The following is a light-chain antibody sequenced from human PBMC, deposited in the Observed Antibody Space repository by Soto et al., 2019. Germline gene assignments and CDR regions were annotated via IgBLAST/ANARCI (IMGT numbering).Light chain of an antibody. J-gene: IGLJ2*01. CDR3: QARGTGIVV. CDR1: SGHSSYA. V-gene: IGLV4-69*01. Sequence: QLVLTQSPSASASLGASVKLTCTLSSGHSSYAIAWHQQQPQKGPRYLMKLNSDGSHSKGDGIPDRFSGSSSGAERYLTIPSLQSEVEADQYCQARGTGIVVFGGGTQLTVL. CDR2: LNSDGSH.